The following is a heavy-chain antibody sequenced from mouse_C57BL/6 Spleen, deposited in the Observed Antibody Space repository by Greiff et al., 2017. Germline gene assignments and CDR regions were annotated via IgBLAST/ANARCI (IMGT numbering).Heavy chain of an antibody. CDR1: GFTFSDYG. CDR2: ISSGSSTI. Sequence: EVMLVESGGGLVKPGGSLKLSCAASGFTFSDYGMHWVRQAPEKGLEWVAYISSGSSTIYYADTVKGRFTISRDNAKNTLFLQMTSLRSEDTAMYYGARTGRGLYYYAMDYWGQGTSVTVSS. V-gene: IGHV5-17*01. J-gene: IGHJ4*01. CDR3: ARTGRGLYYYAMDY. D-gene: IGHD3-3*01.